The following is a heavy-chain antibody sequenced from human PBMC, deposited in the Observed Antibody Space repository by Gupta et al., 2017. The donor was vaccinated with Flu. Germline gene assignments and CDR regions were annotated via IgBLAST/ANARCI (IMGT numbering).Heavy chain of an antibody. D-gene: IGHD2-15*01. CDR2: IIPVFGPT. CDR1: FRSYV. Sequence: FRSYVINWVRQAPGKGLEWMGGIIPVFGPTNYAQKFKGRVTITADKSTSTAYLELSSLRSEDTAVYYCARKGGGHCSGGTCYSFDYWGQGTLVIVSS. J-gene: IGHJ4*02. CDR3: ARKGGGHCSGGTCYSFDY. V-gene: IGHV1-69*06.